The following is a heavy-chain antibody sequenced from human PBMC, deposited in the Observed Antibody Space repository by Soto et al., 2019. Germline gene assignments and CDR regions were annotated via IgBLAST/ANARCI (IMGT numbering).Heavy chain of an antibody. CDR2: ISAYNGNT. CDR3: ASHYNWNDVLGYYYYYMDV. Sequence: ASVKVSCKASGYTFTSYGISWVRQAPGQGLEWMGWISAYNGNTNYAQKLQGRVTMTTDTSTNTAYMELRSLRSDDTAVYYCASHYNWNDVLGYYYYYMDVWGKGTTVTVSS. V-gene: IGHV1-18*01. CDR1: GYTFTSYG. J-gene: IGHJ6*03. D-gene: IGHD1-1*01.